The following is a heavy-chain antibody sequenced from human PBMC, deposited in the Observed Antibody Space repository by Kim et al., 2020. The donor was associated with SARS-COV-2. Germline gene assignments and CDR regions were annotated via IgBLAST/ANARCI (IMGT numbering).Heavy chain of an antibody. D-gene: IGHD6-19*01. V-gene: IGHV3-64D*09. J-gene: IGHJ4*02. CDR3: VKAKGSGWYYFDY. Sequence: YADSVKGRFTISRDKSKNTLYLQMSSLRAEDTAVYYCVKAKGSGWYYFDYWGQGTLVTVSS.